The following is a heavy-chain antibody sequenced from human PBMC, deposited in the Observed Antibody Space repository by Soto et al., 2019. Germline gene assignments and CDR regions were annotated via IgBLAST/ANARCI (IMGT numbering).Heavy chain of an antibody. CDR2: TYYRSKWYN. CDR1: GDSVSSNSAA. CDR3: ARGGGQQLVQAEGGGMDV. J-gene: IGHJ6*02. Sequence: SQTLSLTCAISGDSVSSNSAAWNWIRQSPSRGLEWLGRTYYRSKWYNDYAVSVKSRITINPDTSKNQFSLQLNSVTPEDTAVYYCARGGGQQLVQAEGGGMDVWGQGTTVTVSS. D-gene: IGHD6-13*01. V-gene: IGHV6-1*01.